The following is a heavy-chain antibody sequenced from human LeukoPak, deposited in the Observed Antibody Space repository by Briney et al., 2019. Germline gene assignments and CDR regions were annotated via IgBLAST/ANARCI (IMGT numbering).Heavy chain of an antibody. CDR2: IYLSGST. CDR1: GYSISSGYY. V-gene: IGHV4-38-2*02. Sequence: PSETLSLTCTVSGYSISSGYYWAWIRQPPGKGLEWIGSIYLSGSTYYNPSLKSRVTISVDTSKNQFSLKLSSVTAADTAVYYCARDLGSLPTYYYDSSGYYYGVAFDIWGQGTMVTVSS. D-gene: IGHD3-22*01. CDR3: ARDLGSLPTYYYDSSGYYYGVAFDI. J-gene: IGHJ3*02.